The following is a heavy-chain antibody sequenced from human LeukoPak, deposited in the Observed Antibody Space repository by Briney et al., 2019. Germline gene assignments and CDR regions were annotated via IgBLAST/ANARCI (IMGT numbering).Heavy chain of an antibody. D-gene: IGHD3-10*01. CDR3: ARVTRYYGSGSYYIDY. J-gene: IGHJ4*02. Sequence: SETLSLTCTVSGGSISSYYWSWIRQPPGKGLEWIGYIYYSGSTNYNPSLKSRVTISVDTSKNQFSLKLSSVTAADTAVYYCARVTRYYGSGSYYIDYWGQGTLVTVSS. V-gene: IGHV4-59*01. CDR1: GGSISSYY. CDR2: IYYSGST.